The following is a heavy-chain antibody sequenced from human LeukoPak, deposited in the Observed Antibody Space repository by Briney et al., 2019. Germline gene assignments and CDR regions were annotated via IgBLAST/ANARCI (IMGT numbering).Heavy chain of an antibody. D-gene: IGHD6-19*01. CDR2: ISGDGGDT. CDR3: AKSGSRDWDYPEY. V-gene: IGHV3-23*01. CDR1: GFTFGSYA. Sequence: GGSLRLSCAASGFTFGSYAMNWVRQAPGKGLEWVSTISGDGGDTHYADSVKGRFTISRANSKNTLSLQMNSLRAEDTAVYYCAKSGSRDWDYPEYWGQGTLVTASS. J-gene: IGHJ4*02.